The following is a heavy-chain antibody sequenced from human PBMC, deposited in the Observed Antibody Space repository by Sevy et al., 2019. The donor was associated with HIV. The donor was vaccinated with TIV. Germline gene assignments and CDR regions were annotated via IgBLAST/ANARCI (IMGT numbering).Heavy chain of an antibody. CDR3: TTDPTGTGYYDFWSGLGDYFDY. D-gene: IGHD3-3*01. V-gene: IGHV3-15*01. J-gene: IGHJ4*02. CDR1: GFTFSNAW. Sequence: GGSLRLSCAASGFTFSNAWMSWVRQAPGNGLEWVGRIKSKTDGGTTDYAAPVKGRFTISRDDSKHTLYLQMNSLKTEDTAVYYCTTDPTGTGYYDFWSGLGDYFDYSGQGTLVTVSS. CDR2: IKSKTDGGTT.